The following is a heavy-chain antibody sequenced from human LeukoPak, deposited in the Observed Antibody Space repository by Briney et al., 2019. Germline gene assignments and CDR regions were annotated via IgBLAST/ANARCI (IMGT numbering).Heavy chain of an antibody. J-gene: IGHJ4*02. CDR1: GFTFNNYG. D-gene: IGHD3-16*01. V-gene: IGHV3-33*01. Sequence: PGGSLRLSCEASGFTFNNYGLHWVRQAPGKGLEWVTVMWYGESSKSYADSVMGRFTISRDNSKNTLYLQMNSLRADDTALYYCARDTRKGDLDYWGQGTLVTVSS. CDR2: MWYGESSK. CDR3: ARDTRKGDLDY.